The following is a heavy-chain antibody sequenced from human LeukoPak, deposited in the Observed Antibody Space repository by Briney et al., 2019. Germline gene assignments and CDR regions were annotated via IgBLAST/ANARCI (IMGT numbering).Heavy chain of an antibody. J-gene: IGHJ4*02. CDR2: INHSGST. CDR1: GGSFSGYY. Sequence: PSETLSLTCAVYGGSFSGYYWSWIRQPPGKGLEWIGEINHSGSTNDNPSLKSRVTISVDTSKNQFSLKLSSVTAADTAVYYCASLGFRHDYWGQGTLVTVSS. CDR3: ASLGFRHDY. V-gene: IGHV4-34*01. D-gene: IGHD3-16*01.